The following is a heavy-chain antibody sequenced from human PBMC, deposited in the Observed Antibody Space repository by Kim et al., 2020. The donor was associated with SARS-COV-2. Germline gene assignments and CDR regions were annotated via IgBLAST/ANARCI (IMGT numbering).Heavy chain of an antibody. V-gene: IGHV3-30*02. D-gene: IGHD6-19*01. Sequence: YADPVKGRFTISRDNSKNTLYLQMNSLRAEDTAVYYCAKSYSGWGYYFDYWGQGTLVTVSS. J-gene: IGHJ4*02. CDR3: AKSYSGWGYYFDY.